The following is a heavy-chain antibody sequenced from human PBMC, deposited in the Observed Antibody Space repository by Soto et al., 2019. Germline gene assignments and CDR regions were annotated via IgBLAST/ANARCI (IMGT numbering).Heavy chain of an antibody. CDR1: GFTFSSYA. CDR2: ISYDGSNK. CDR3: ARNEWGIAVARFDY. J-gene: IGHJ4*02. Sequence: GGSLRLSCAASGFTFSSYAMHWVRQAPGKGLEWVAVISYDGSNKYYADSVKGRFTISRDNSKNTLYLQMNSLRAEDTAVYYCARNEWGIAVARFDYWGQGTLVTVSS. V-gene: IGHV3-30-3*01. D-gene: IGHD6-19*01.